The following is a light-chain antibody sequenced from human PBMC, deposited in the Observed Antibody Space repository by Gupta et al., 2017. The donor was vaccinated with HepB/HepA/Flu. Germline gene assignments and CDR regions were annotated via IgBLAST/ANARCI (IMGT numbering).Light chain of an antibody. CDR3: AAGYDSLSGHWV. V-gene: IGLV1-47*01. CDR1: SSNIGSNY. CDR2: MNN. J-gene: IGLJ3*02. Sequence: QSVLTQPPSASAPPVQRVTIPCSGSSSNIGSNYVYWYQQPPVTAPKLLIRMNNQRPSGVPDRFSGAKSGTPASPAISGLRAEDEADYYCAAGYDSLSGHWVFGGGTKLTVL.